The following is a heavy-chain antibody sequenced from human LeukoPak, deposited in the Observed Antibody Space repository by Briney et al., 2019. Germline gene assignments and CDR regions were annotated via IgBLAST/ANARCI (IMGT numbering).Heavy chain of an antibody. Sequence: GGSLRLSCAASGFTFSSHGMSWVRQAPGKGLEWVSAISGNGDNTYYADSVKGRFTISRDNAKNSLYLQINSLRVEDTAVYYCARDAPTSEKVAALYGWFDPWGQGTLVTVSS. J-gene: IGHJ5*02. CDR2: ISGNGDNT. CDR1: GFTFSSHG. V-gene: IGHV3-21*01. D-gene: IGHD6-6*01. CDR3: ARDAPTSEKVAALYGWFDP.